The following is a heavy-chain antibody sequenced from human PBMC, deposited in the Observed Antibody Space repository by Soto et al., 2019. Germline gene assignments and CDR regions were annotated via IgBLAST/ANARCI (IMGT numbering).Heavy chain of an antibody. CDR3: ARESWFLESQNYGMDV. J-gene: IGHJ6*02. CDR2: IWYDGSNK. Sequence: QVQLVESGGGVVQPGRSLRLSCAASGFTFSSYGMHWIRQAPGKGLAWVAVIWYDGSNKYYADSVKGRFTVSRDNSKNTLFLQMNSLRAEDTAVYYCARESWFLESQNYGMDVWGQGTTVTVSS. V-gene: IGHV3-33*01. D-gene: IGHD3-3*01. CDR1: GFTFSSYG.